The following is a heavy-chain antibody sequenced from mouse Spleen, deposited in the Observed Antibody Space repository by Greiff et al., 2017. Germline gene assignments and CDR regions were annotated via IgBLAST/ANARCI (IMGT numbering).Heavy chain of an antibody. Sequence: VKLMESGPELVKPGASVKISCKASGYAFSSSWMNWVKQRPGKGLEWIGRIYPGDGDTNYNGKFKGKATLTADKSSSTAYMQLSSLTSEDSAVYFCARNYGFDYWGQGTTLTVSS. J-gene: IGHJ2*01. D-gene: IGHD1-1*01. CDR2: IYPGDGDT. CDR3: ARNYGFDY. CDR1: GYAFSSSW. V-gene: IGHV1-82*01.